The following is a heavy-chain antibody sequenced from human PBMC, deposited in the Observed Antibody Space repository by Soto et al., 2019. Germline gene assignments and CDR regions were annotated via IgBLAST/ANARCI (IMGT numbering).Heavy chain of an antibody. V-gene: IGHV4-61*01. CDR2: IYYSGST. CDR3: ARDISRGWYAY. J-gene: IGHJ4*02. Sequence: SETLSLTCTVSGGSVSSGSYYWSWIRQPPGKGLEWIGYIYYSGSTNYNPSLKSRVTISVDTSKNQFSLKLSSVTAADTAVYYCARDISRGWYAYWGQGTLVTVSS. D-gene: IGHD6-19*01. CDR1: GGSVSSGSYY.